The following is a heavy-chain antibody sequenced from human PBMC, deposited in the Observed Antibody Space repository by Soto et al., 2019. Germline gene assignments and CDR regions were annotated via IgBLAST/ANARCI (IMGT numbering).Heavy chain of an antibody. Sequence: EVQLVESGGGLVKPGGSLRLSCAASGFTFTNAWINWVRQAPGKGLEWVGRIKSKTDGGTTDYAEPVKGRFAISRDDSNNMVYLQMNSLKIEDTAVYYWTTDSYSTIIIVRFDYWGHGTLVTVSS. CDR3: TTDSYSTIIIVRFDY. J-gene: IGHJ4*01. CDR2: IKSKTDGGTT. CDR1: GFTFTNAW. V-gene: IGHV3-15*07. D-gene: IGHD3-22*01.